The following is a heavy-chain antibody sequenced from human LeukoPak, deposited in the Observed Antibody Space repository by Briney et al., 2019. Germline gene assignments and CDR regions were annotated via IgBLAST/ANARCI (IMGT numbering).Heavy chain of an antibody. CDR2: VYYSETT. J-gene: IGHJ6*03. Sequence: SETLSLTCTVSGVSVSSYYWSWIRQPPGKGLEWIGYVYYSETTNYNPSLKSRVTISVATSRNHFSLKLNSVTAADTAVYYCAREGGYSHYAPYYYYYMDVWGKGTTVTVSS. CDR1: GVSVSSYY. D-gene: IGHD4-11*01. V-gene: IGHV4-59*02. CDR3: AREGGYSHYAPYYYYYMDV.